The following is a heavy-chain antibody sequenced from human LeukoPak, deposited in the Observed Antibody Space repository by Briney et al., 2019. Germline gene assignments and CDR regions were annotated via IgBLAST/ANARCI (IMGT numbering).Heavy chain of an antibody. CDR1: GGSITSYY. V-gene: IGHV4-59*12. CDR2: IYYSGST. D-gene: IGHD4-17*01. CDR3: ARDLLHGDSHLFDL. J-gene: IGHJ2*01. Sequence: PSETLSLTCIVSGGSITSYYWSWIRQHPGKGLEWIGYIYYSGSTYYNPSLKSRVTMSIDTSKSQFSLQLSFVTVADTAVYYCARDLLHGDSHLFDLWGRGTLVTVSS.